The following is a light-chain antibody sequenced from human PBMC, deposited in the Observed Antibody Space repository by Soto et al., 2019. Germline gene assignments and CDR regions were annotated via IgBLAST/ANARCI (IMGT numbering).Light chain of an antibody. CDR1: SSDIGGYNY. V-gene: IGLV2-8*01. CDR2: EVN. Sequence: QSALTQPPSASGSPGQSVSISCTGTSSDIGGYNYVSWYQQHPGKAPKLIIYEVNKRPSGVPDRVSGSKSGNTASMTVSGLQAEDEADYYCCSYAGSNNMIFGGGTKLTVL. J-gene: IGLJ2*01. CDR3: CSYAGSNNMI.